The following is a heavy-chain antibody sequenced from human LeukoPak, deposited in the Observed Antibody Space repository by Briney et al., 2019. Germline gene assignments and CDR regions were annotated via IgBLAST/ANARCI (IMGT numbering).Heavy chain of an antibody. CDR1: GGSVSSGSYY. D-gene: IGHD2-15*01. V-gene: IGHV4-61*01. CDR2: IYYSGST. CDR3: ASTRWDCSGGSCYSWYYYYYMDV. Sequence: SETLSLTCTVSGGSVSSGSYYWSWIRQPPGKGLEWIGYIYYSGSTNYNPSLKSRVTISVDTSKNQFSLKLSSVTAADTAVYYCASTRWDCSGGSCYSWYYYYYMDVWGKGTTVTVSS. J-gene: IGHJ6*03.